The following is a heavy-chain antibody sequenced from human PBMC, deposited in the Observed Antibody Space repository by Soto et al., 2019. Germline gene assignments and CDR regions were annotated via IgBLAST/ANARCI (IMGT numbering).Heavy chain of an antibody. CDR2: ISYDGSNK. CDR1: GFTFISYA. J-gene: IGHJ3*02. D-gene: IGHD3-3*01. CDR3: ARDFAGGYDFWSGYPYAFDI. Sequence: PGGSLRLSCAASGFTFISYAMHWVRQAPGKGLEWVAVISYDGSNKYYADSVKGRFTISRDNSKNTLYLQMNSLRAEDTAVYYCARDFAGGYDFWSGYPYAFDIWGQGTMVTVSS. V-gene: IGHV3-30-3*01.